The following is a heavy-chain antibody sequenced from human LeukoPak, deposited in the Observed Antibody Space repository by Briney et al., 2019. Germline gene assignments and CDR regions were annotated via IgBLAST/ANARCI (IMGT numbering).Heavy chain of an antibody. CDR1: GYTFTGYY. J-gene: IGHJ3*02. D-gene: IGHD6-13*01. CDR2: INPNSSGT. Sequence: GASVKVSCKASGYTFTGYYMHWVRQAPGQGLEWMGWINPNSSGTNYAQKFQGRVTITADKSTSTAYMELSSLRSEDTAVYYCARDGYSSSWTGDAFDIWGQGTMVTVSS. V-gene: IGHV1-2*02. CDR3: ARDGYSSSWTGDAFDI.